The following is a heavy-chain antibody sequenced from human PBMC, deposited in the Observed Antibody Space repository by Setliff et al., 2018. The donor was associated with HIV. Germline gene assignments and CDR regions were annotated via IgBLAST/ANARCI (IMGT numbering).Heavy chain of an antibody. V-gene: IGHV4-39*01. D-gene: IGHD1-1*01. J-gene: IGHJ3*02. CDR2: IYYSGSI. CDR3: ARLTTVGAFDI. Sequence: SETLSLTCTVSGGSISRSPHYWGWIRQPPGKGLEWIGSIYYSGSIYYNPSLKSRVTISEDTSKKQFSLKLSSVTAADTAVYYCARLTTVGAFDIWGQGTMVTVSS. CDR1: GGSISRSPHY.